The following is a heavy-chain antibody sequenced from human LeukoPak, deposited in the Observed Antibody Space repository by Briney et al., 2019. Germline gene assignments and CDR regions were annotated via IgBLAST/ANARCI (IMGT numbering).Heavy chain of an antibody. CDR3: AKDLNPWIQLWYFAY. CDR1: GFTFSSYA. Sequence: GGSLRLSCAASGFTFSSYAMSWVRQAPGKGLEWVSAISGSGGSTYYADSVKGRFTISRDNSKNTLYLQMNSLRAEDTAVYYCAKDLNPWIQLWYFAYWGQGTLVTVSS. D-gene: IGHD5-18*01. V-gene: IGHV3-23*01. J-gene: IGHJ4*02. CDR2: ISGSGGST.